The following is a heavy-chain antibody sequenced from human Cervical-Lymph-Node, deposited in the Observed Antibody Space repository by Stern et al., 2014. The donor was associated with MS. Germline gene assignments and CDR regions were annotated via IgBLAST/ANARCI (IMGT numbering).Heavy chain of an antibody. V-gene: IGHV3-74*01. CDR1: GLTFSSYW. J-gene: IGHJ4*02. D-gene: IGHD1-26*01. CDR2: VASKGTTT. Sequence: EVQLVESGGDLVQPGGPLRLSCAASGLTFSSYWMHWVRQAPGKGLVWVSFVASKGTTTTYADSVKARFTIFRNNTKNPLYLQMNSLEAEDAAVYYCARGGRGGATPDYWGQGTLVTVSS. CDR3: ARGGRGGATPDY.